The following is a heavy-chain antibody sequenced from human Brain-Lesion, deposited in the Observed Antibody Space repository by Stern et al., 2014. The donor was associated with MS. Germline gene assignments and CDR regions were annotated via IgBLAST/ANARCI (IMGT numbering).Heavy chain of an antibody. CDR2: MNPYSGNT. Sequence: VHLLQSGAELKKPGASVTVSCKASGYTFSSYDLTWVRQASGHGLERLGWMNPYSGNTGYAQKFKGRVSMTRDPSISTVYMELTSLTSDDTAVYFCARAVRNQLLSEYWGQGTLVTVSS. V-gene: IGHV1-8*01. J-gene: IGHJ4*02. CDR1: GYTFSSYD. D-gene: IGHD2-2*01. CDR3: ARAVRNQLLSEY.